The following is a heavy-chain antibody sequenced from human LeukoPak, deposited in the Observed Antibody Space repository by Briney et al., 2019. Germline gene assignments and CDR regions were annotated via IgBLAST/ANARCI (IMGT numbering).Heavy chain of an antibody. CDR3: ARNTVGATPDYYYYYMDV. D-gene: IGHD1-26*01. CDR2: IYYSGST. J-gene: IGHJ6*03. Sequence: SETLSLTCTVSGGSISSYYWSWIRQPPGKGLEWIGYIYYSGSTNYNPSLKSRVTISVDPSKNPFSLKLSSVTAADTAVYYCARNTVGATPDYYYYYMDVWGKGTTVTISS. V-gene: IGHV4-59*01. CDR1: GGSISSYY.